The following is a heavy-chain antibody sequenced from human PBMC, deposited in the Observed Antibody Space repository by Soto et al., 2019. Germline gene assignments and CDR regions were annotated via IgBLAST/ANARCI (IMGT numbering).Heavy chain of an antibody. J-gene: IGHJ4*02. CDR1: GGTFTSYT. D-gene: IGHD2-21*02. V-gene: IGHV1-69*08. CDR2: IIPLLNAA. Sequence: QVRLVQSGAEVRKPGSSVKLSCTLSGGTFTSYTITWVRQAPGQGLERMGRIIPLLNAANYAEKFQDKITITADESTSTAYLELRDLKYEDTAFYYCARILTDGVDYWGQGSLVTVSS. CDR3: ARILTDGVDY.